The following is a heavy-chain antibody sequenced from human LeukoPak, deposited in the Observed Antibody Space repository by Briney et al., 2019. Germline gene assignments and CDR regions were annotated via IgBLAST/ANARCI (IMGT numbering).Heavy chain of an antibody. CDR2: ISSSSSYI. CDR1: GFTFSSYG. CDR3: ARVTRATVTPYYMDV. D-gene: IGHD4-11*01. Sequence: GGSLRLSCAASGFTFSSYGMSWVRQAPGKGLEWVSSISSSSSYIYYADSVKGRFTISRDNAKNSLYLQMNSLRAEDTAVYYCARVTRATVTPYYMDVWGKGTTVTVSS. J-gene: IGHJ6*03. V-gene: IGHV3-21*01.